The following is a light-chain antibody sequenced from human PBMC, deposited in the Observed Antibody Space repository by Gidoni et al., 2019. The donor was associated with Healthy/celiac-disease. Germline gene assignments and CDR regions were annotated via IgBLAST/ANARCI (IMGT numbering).Light chain of an antibody. CDR3: QQSYSTLLFS. J-gene: IGKJ2*03. CDR2: AAS. V-gene: IGKV1-39*01. CDR1: QSISSY. Sequence: DIQMTQSPSSLSASVGDRVTITCRASQSISSYLNWYQQKQGKAPKLLIYAASSLQSGVPSRFSVSGSGTYFTLTISILQPVAFATYYCQQSYSTLLFSFGPGTKLEI.